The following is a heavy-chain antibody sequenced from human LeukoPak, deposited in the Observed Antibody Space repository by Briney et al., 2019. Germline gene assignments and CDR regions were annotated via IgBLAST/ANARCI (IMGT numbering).Heavy chain of an antibody. D-gene: IGHD5/OR15-5a*01. J-gene: IGHJ4*02. CDR3: AADSVLRSCGRAWGFCDY. CDR2: FDSENNKM. Sequence: GASVKVSCKISEYSLSDLSIHWVREAPGEGLEWMGGFDSENNKMVYSQKFQGRVTMTEDTSADTAYMELTSLRSEDTAVYFCAADSVLRSCGRAWGFCDYWGQGTLVIVSS. V-gene: IGHV1-24*01. CDR1: EYSLSDLS.